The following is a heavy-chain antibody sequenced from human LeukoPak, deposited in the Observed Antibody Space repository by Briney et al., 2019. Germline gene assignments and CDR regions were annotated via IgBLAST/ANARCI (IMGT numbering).Heavy chain of an antibody. Sequence: PGGSLRLSCAASGFTLGAMSWLRQAPGKGLEWVSTIGDSGGSTYYADSVKGRFTISRDNSKNTLYLQMNSLRAEDSAVYCCAKYRGFGDSYDSWGQGTLVTVSS. CDR3: AKYRGFGDSYDS. CDR2: IGDSGGST. J-gene: IGHJ4*02. D-gene: IGHD3-10*01. V-gene: IGHV3-23*01. CDR1: GFTLGAM.